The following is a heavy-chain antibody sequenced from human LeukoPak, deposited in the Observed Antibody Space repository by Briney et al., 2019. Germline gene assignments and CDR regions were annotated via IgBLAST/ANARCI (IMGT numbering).Heavy chain of an antibody. V-gene: IGHV3-33*01. CDR1: GFIFSNYG. J-gene: IGHJ3*02. CDR3: ARGLRNTDTFDI. CDR2: IWYDGSNK. Sequence: PGGSLRLSCAASGFIFSNYGMHWVRQAPGKGLEWVAVIWYDGSNKYYADSVKGRFTISRDNSKNTVYLQMNSLRAEDTAVYYCARGLRNTDTFDIWGQGTMDTVSS.